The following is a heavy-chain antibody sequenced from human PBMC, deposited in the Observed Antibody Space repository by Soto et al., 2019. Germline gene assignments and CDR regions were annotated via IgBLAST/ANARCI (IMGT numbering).Heavy chain of an antibody. CDR1: GFTFSSYA. CDR2: ISGSGGST. CDR3: VRATYFSDSSGYTRCFDY. J-gene: IGHJ4*02. Sequence: PGGSLRLSCAASGFTFSSYAMSWVRQAPGKGLEWVSAISGSGGSTYYADSLKGRFTISRDNSKNTLYLQMNSLRAEDTAVYYCVRATYFSDSSGYTRCFDYWGQGTLVTVSS. D-gene: IGHD3-22*01. V-gene: IGHV3-23*01.